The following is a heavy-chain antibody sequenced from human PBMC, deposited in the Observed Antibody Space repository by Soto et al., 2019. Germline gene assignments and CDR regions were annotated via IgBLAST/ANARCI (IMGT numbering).Heavy chain of an antibody. CDR1: GFTFSSYA. D-gene: IGHD3-22*01. CDR2: ISYDGSNK. J-gene: IGHJ4*02. V-gene: IGHV3-30-3*01. CDR3: ARSGYDSSGYSIDDY. Sequence: QVQLVESGGGVVQPGRSLRLSCAASGFTFSSYAMHWVRQAPGKGLEWVAVISYDGSNKYYADSVKGRFTISRDNSKNTLYLQMNGLRAEDTAVYYCARSGYDSSGYSIDDYWGQGTLVTVSS.